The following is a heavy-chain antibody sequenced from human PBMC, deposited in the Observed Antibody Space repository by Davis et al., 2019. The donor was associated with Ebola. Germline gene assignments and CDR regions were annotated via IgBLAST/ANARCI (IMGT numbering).Heavy chain of an antibody. D-gene: IGHD2-21*01. J-gene: IGHJ4*02. CDR2: SGTGGNT. Sequence: GESLKISCAGSGFTFNSHAMTWVRQAPGKGLEWVSSSGTGGNTYYADSVKGRFTISRDNSKSTLYLQMNSLRAEDTAVYLCAKSDCNNIDCKLLDGWGQGTPVIVSS. V-gene: IGHV3-23*01. CDR1: GFTFNSHA. CDR3: AKSDCNNIDCKLLDG.